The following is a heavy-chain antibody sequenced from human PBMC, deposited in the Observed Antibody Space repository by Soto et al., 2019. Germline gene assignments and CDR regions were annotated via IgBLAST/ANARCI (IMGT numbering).Heavy chain of an antibody. CDR2: IYHSGST. CDR1: GGSISSSNW. V-gene: IGHV4-4*02. Sequence: SETLSLTCAVSGGSISSSNWWSWVRQPPGKGLEWIGEIYHSGSTNYNPSLKSRVTISVDKSKNQFSLKLSSVTAADTAVYYCARGHSCYEDGNPSYYYYGMDVWGQGTTVTVSS. D-gene: IGHD5-12*01. CDR3: ARGHSCYEDGNPSYYYYGMDV. J-gene: IGHJ6*02.